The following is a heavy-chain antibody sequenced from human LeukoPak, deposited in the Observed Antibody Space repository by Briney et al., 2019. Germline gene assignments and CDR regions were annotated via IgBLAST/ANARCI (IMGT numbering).Heavy chain of an antibody. J-gene: IGHJ4*02. CDR1: GNYW. CDR3: VSFYETY. V-gene: IGHV3-74*01. D-gene: IGHD2/OR15-2a*01. CDR2: INSDGSWT. Sequence: GGSRRLSCAASGNYWMHWVRQAPGKGLVWVSHINSDGSWTSYADSVKGRFTISKDNAKNTVYLQMNSLRAEDTAVYYCVSFYETYWGRGTLVTVSS.